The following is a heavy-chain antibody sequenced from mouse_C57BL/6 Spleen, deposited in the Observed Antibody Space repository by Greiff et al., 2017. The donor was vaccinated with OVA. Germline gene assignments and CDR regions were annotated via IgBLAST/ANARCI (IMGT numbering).Heavy chain of an antibody. J-gene: IGHJ1*03. CDR2: INPNNGGT. V-gene: IGHV1-18*01. CDR1: GYTFTDYN. CDR3: ARRDDYDGDWYFDV. D-gene: IGHD2-4*01. Sequence: EVQVVESGPELVKPGASVKIPCKASGYTFTDYNMDWVKQSHGKSLEWIGDINPNNGGTIYNQKFKGTATLTVDKSSSTAYMELRSLTSEDTAVYYCARRDDYDGDWYFDVWGTGTTVTVSS.